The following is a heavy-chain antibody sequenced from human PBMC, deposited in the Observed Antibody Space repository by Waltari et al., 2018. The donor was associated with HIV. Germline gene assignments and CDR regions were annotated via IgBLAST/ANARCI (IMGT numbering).Heavy chain of an antibody. V-gene: IGHV1-3*01. J-gene: IGHJ5*02. CDR2: INAVHGNT. CDR1: GYTFPTYT. CDR3: ARTYDILTGFGWFDP. Sequence: QVQLVQSGAEVKNPGASVKVSCKASGYTFPTYTIHWVRQAPGQRLVWRGWINAVHGNTKYSQNFQDRVTFTRDTSASTAYMELSSLRSEDTALYYCARTYDILTGFGWFDPWGQGTLVTVSS. D-gene: IGHD3-9*01.